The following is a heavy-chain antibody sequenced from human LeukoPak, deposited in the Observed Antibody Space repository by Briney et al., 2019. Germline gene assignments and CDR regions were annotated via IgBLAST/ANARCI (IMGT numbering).Heavy chain of an antibody. Sequence: GGTLRLSCAASGFTFSSYIINWVRQAPGKGLEWLSYISSSSRTISYADSLKGRFTVSRDNAKNSLDLQMNSLRVEDTAVYYCARVGTSGWTSDYWGQGTLVTVSS. CDR3: ARVGTSGWTSDY. CDR2: ISSSSRTI. V-gene: IGHV3-48*04. D-gene: IGHD6-19*01. CDR1: GFTFSSYI. J-gene: IGHJ4*02.